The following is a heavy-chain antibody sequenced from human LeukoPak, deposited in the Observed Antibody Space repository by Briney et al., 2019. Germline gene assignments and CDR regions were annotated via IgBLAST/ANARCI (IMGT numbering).Heavy chain of an antibody. CDR3: AIRGYCSGGSCYSDYYGMDV. J-gene: IGHJ6*02. Sequence: PGGSLRLSCAASGFTFSSYWMHWVRQAPGKGLVWVSRIYSDGSSTNYADSVKGRFTISRDNAKNTLYLQMNSLRAEDTAVYYCAIRGYCSGGSCYSDYYGMDVWGQGTTVTVSS. CDR1: GFTFSSYW. D-gene: IGHD2-15*01. CDR2: IYSDGSST. V-gene: IGHV3-74*01.